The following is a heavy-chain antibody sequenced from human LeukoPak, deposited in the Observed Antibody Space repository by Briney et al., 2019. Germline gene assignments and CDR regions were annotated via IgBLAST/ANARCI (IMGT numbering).Heavy chain of an antibody. CDR2: ISYDGSNK. V-gene: IGHV3-30*04. CDR1: GFTFSSYA. D-gene: IGHD6-19*01. J-gene: IGHJ4*02. CDR3: ARDSVAVADLYIDY. Sequence: GRSLRLSYAASGFTFSSYAMHWVRQAPGKGLEWVAVISYDGSNKYYADSVKGRFTISRDNSKNTLYLQMNSLRAEDTAVYYCARDSVAVADLYIDYWGQGTLVTVSS.